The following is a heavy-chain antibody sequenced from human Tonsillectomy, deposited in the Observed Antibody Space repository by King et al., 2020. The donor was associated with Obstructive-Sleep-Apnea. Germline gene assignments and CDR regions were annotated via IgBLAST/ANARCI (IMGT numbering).Heavy chain of an antibody. CDR3: ARDLGSGTYYNGF. V-gene: IGHV3-66*01. Sequence: EVQLVESGGGLVQPGGSLRLSCAASGFTVSSNYMSWVRQAPGKGLEWVSVIYSGGITYYADSVKGRFTISRDNSKNTLYLQMNSLRAEDTAVYYCARDLGSGTYYNGFWGQGTLVTVSS. CDR2: IYSGGIT. J-gene: IGHJ4*02. D-gene: IGHD3-10*02. CDR1: GFTVSSNY.